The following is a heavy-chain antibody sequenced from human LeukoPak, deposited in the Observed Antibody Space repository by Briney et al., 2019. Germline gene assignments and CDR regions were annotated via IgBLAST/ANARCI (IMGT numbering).Heavy chain of an antibody. CDR1: GYTFTGYY. CDR2: INPNSGGT. V-gene: IGHV1-2*02. Sequence: ASVKVSCKASGYTFTGYYIHWVRQAPGQGLEWMGWINPNSGGTNYAQKFQGRVTMTRDTSISTAYMELSRLRSDDTAVYYCARNTVVTYLLGYWGQGTLVTVSS. CDR3: ARNTVVTYLLGY. J-gene: IGHJ4*02. D-gene: IGHD4-23*01.